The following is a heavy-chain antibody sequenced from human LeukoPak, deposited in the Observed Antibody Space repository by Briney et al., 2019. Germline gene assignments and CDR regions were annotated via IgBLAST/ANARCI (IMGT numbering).Heavy chain of an antibody. CDR2: ISGSGGST. CDR1: GFTFSSYA. J-gene: IGHJ6*02. V-gene: IGHV3-23*01. D-gene: IGHD3-3*01. CDR3: AREGGSDFWSGRDRHYYYYGMDV. Sequence: SGGSLRLSCAASGFTFSSYAMSWVRQAPGKGLEWVSAISGSGGSTYYADSVKGRFTISRHNSKNTLYLQMNSLRAEDTAVYYCAREGGSDFWSGRDRHYYYYGMDVWGQGTTVTVSS.